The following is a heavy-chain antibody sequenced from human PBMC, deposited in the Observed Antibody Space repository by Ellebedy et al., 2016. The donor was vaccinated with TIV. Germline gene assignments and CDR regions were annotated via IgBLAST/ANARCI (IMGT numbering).Heavy chain of an antibody. CDR2: IYYSGST. D-gene: IGHD2-2*01. J-gene: IGHJ3*02. CDR3: AREIPATAKGAFDI. Sequence: ESLKISCTVSGGSISSYYWSWIRQPPGKGLEWIGYIYYSGSTNYNPPLKSRVTISVDTSKNQFSLKLSSVTAADTAVYYCAREIPATAKGAFDIWGQGTMVTVSS. V-gene: IGHV4-59*01. CDR1: GGSISSYY.